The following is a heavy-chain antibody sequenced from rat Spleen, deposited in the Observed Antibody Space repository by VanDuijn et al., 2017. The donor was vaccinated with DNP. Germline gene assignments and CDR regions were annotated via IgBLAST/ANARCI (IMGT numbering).Heavy chain of an antibody. V-gene: IGHV3-1*01. CDR2: ISYSGST. CDR3: ARWNIGTTTLDY. J-gene: IGHJ2*01. Sequence: EVQLQESGPGLVKPSQSLSLTCSVTGYSLTSTYWGWIRKFPGNKMEWIGHISYSGSTRYHPSLKSRISITRDTSKNQFFLQLNSVTTEDTATYYCARWNIGTTTLDYWGQGVMVTVSS. CDR1: GYSLTSTY. D-gene: IGHD1-5*01.